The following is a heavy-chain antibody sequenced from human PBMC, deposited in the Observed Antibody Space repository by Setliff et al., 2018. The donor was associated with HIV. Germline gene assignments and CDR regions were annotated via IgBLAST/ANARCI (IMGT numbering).Heavy chain of an antibody. J-gene: IGHJ5*01. CDR1: GGSISSYY. D-gene: IGHD2-15*01. CDR3: SRQGSLLDS. V-gene: IGHV4-59*08. CDR2: SHNNGNT. Sequence: SETLSLTCTVSGGSISSYYWSWIRQPPGEGLEWIGYSHNNGNTHYNPSLKSRVTISVDTSKNHVSLRLNSVTAADTAVYYCSRQGSLLDSWGQGTLVTVSS.